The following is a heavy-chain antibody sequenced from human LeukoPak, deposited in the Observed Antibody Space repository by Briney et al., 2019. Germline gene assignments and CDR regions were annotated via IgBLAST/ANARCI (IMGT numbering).Heavy chain of an antibody. V-gene: IGHV5-51*01. Sequence: ESLKISCKGSGYSFTSYWIGWVRQMPGKGLEWMGIIYPGDSDTRYSPSFQGQVTISADKSISTAYLQWSSLKASDTAMYYCARDVGYCSSTSCYDWFDPWGQGTLVTVFS. D-gene: IGHD2-2*01. J-gene: IGHJ5*02. CDR1: GYSFTSYW. CDR2: IYPGDSDT. CDR3: ARDVGYCSSTSCYDWFDP.